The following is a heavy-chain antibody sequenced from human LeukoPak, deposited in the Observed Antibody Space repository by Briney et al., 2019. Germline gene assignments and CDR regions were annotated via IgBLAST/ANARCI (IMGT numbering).Heavy chain of an antibody. V-gene: IGHV1-18*01. D-gene: IGHD3-10*01. Sequence: ASVPVSCKACGYTFTRYFISGVRQAPGQEREWVGWISAYNGNTNYAQKLQGRVTMTTDTSTSTAYMELRSLRSDDTAVYYCARRVEYYYASYYYYMDVWGKGTTVTVSS. J-gene: IGHJ6*03. CDR2: ISAYNGNT. CDR3: ARRVEYYYASYYYYMDV. CDR1: GYTFTRYF.